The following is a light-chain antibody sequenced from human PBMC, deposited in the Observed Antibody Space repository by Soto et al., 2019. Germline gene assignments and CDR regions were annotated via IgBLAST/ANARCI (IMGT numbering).Light chain of an antibody. CDR1: SSDVGCYNY. CDR2: DVS. CDR3: SSYTSSSTLCV. Sequence: QSALTQPASVSGSPGQAITLSCTGTSSDVGCYNYVSWYQQHPGKAPKLMIDDVSHRHSGVSNRFSGSKSGNTASLSISGLQADDEADYYRSSYTSSSTLCVFGTGTKLTVL. J-gene: IGLJ1*01. V-gene: IGLV2-14*01.